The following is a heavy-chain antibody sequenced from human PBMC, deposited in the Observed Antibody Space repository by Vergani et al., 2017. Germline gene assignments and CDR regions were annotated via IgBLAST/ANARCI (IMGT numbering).Heavy chain of an antibody. CDR2: IYHSGST. J-gene: IGHJ4*02. CDR3: ARQPAQVGEDY. CDR1: GYSISSGYY. V-gene: IGHV4-38-2*01. Sequence: QVQLQESGPGLVKPSETLSLTCAVSGYSISSGYYWGWIRQPPGKGLEWIGSIYHSGSTYYNPSLKSRVTISVDTSKNQFSLKLSSVTAADTAVYYCARQPAQVGEDYWGQGTLGTVSS. D-gene: IGHD3-10*01.